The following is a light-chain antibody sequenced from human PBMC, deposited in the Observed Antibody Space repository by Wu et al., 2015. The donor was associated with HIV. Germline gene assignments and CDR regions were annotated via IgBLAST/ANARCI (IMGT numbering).Light chain of an antibody. J-gene: IGKJ5*01. Sequence: ENVLTQSPGTLPVSPGERVTLSCKASQSVSSNYLAWYQHKPGQPPKLLISQASTRAADIPDRFSGTGSGTDFTLTISRLDPEDFAVYFCQHIGSSPITFGPGTRL. CDR2: QAS. CDR3: QHIGSSPIT. CDR1: QSVSSNY. V-gene: IGKV3-20*01.